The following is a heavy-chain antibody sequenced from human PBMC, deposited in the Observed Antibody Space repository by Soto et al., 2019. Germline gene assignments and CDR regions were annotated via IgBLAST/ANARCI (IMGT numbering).Heavy chain of an antibody. CDR1: GGSMREYDCY. D-gene: IGHD3-10*02. CDR3: ARGIVRGGFDI. J-gene: IGHJ3*02. CDR2: IYDTWTT. Sequence: QVQLQEAGPGLVRPSQTLFLTCSVAGGSMREYDCYWSWLRQSPGQGLQWIGYIYDTWTTSYSPSLKSRVTMSADTSRNQVSLKLTSVTAADTALYFCARGIVRGGFDIWGQGTLVTVSS. V-gene: IGHV4-30-4*01.